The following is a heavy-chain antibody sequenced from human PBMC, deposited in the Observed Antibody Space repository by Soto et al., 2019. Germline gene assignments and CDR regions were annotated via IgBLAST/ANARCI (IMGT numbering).Heavy chain of an antibody. D-gene: IGHD6-13*01. V-gene: IGHV1-69*01. Sequence: QVQLVQSGAEVKKPGSSVKVSCKASGGTFSSYAISWVRQAPGQGLEWMGGIIPIFGTANHAQKFQGRVTITADESTRTAYMELSSLRSEDTAVYYCARAAAAGSGGTYYYYGMDVWGQGTTVTVSS. CDR3: ARAAAAGSGGTYYYYGMDV. CDR1: GGTFSSYA. J-gene: IGHJ6*02. CDR2: IIPIFGTA.